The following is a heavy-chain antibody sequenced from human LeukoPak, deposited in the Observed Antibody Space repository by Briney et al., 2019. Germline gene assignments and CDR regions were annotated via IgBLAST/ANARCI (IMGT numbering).Heavy chain of an antibody. CDR1: GFTFSSYS. V-gene: IGHV3-21*01. CDR2: ISSSSSYI. D-gene: IGHD6-13*01. CDR3: ARHSSSWSFDY. J-gene: IGHJ4*02. Sequence: GGSLRLSCAASGFTFSSYSMNWVRQAPGKGLEWVSSISSSSSYIYYADPVKGRFTISRDNAKNSLYLQMNSLRAEDTAVYYRARHSSSWSFDYWGQGTLVTVSP.